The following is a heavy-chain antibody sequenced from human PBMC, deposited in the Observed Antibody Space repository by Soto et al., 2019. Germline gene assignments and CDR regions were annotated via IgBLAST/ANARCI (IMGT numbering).Heavy chain of an antibody. D-gene: IGHD2-8*01. Sequence: GGSLRLSCAASGFTFSSYAMSWVRQAPGKGLEWVSAISGSGGSTYYADSVKGRFTISRDNSKNTLYLQMNSLRAEDTAVYYCAKDRREYCTNGVCYPIDYWGQGTLVTVSS. CDR2: ISGSGGST. V-gene: IGHV3-23*01. J-gene: IGHJ4*02. CDR1: GFTFSSYA. CDR3: AKDRREYCTNGVCYPIDY.